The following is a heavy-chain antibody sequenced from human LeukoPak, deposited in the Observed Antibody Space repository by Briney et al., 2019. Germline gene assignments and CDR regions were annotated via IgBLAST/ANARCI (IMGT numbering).Heavy chain of an antibody. J-gene: IGHJ4*02. D-gene: IGHD3-3*01. CDR2: IYHSGTT. CDR3: ARAPPYYDFWSGYYWDGFDY. V-gene: IGHV4-4*02. CDR1: GGSISSPQW. Sequence: SETLSLTCAVSGGSISSPQWWTWVRQPPGKGLEWIGGIYHSGTTTYNPSLKSRVTISVDTSKNQFSLKLSSVTAADTAVYYCARAPPYYDFWSGYYWDGFDYWGQGTLVTVSS.